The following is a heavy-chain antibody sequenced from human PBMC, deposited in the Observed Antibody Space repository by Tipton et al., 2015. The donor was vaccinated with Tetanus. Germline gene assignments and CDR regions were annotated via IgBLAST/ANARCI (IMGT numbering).Heavy chain of an antibody. Sequence: SLRLSCAVSGDSISSSFWWTWLRQPPGKGLEWIGEIYHTGSTNYNPSLKSRVTISVDKSRNQFSLTLTSVTAADTAVYYCAKSRTALTHPLDYWGQGTQVTVSS. D-gene: IGHD2-15*01. CDR3: AKSRTALTHPLDY. CDR1: GDSISSSFW. V-gene: IGHV4-4*02. J-gene: IGHJ4*02. CDR2: IYHTGST.